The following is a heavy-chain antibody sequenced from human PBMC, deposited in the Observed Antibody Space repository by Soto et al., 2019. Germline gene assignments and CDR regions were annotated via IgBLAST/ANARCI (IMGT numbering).Heavy chain of an antibody. J-gene: IGHJ6*02. Sequence: PSETLSLTCAVSGGSISSGGYSWSWIRQPPGKGLEWIGYIYHSGSTYYNPSLKSRVTISVDTSKNQFSLKLSSVTAADTAVYYCARERDYGGNPPGMDVWGQGTTVTVSS. D-gene: IGHD4-17*01. CDR3: ARERDYGGNPPGMDV. CDR1: GGSISSGGYS. V-gene: IGHV4-30-2*01. CDR2: IYHSGST.